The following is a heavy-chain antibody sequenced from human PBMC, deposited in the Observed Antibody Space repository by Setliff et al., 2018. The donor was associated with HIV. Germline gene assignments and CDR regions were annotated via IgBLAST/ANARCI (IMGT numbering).Heavy chain of an antibody. CDR2: ISAYNGNT. J-gene: IGHJ6*03. D-gene: IGHD4-4*01. Sequence: ASVKVSCKASGYRFSSYGISWVRQAPGQGLEWMGWISAYNGNTKYTQKFQGRATMTTDTSTSTAYMELRSLRSDDTAVYYCARERTTLTPHGLGYMDVWGKGTTVTVSS. V-gene: IGHV1-18*01. CDR3: ARERTTLTPHGLGYMDV. CDR1: GYRFSSYG.